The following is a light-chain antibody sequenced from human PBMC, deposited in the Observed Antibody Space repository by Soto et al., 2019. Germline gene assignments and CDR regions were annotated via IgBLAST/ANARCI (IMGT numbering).Light chain of an antibody. CDR2: EST. Sequence: QTASVSGSPGQSITISCTGPVSAFLNYNLVSWYQQPPGQAPRLVIYESTKRPSGVSDRFSASKSGNTASLTISGLQAEDEADYYCCSCVSGSPFDVLFGGGTKVTVL. CDR1: VSAFLNYNL. CDR3: CSCVSGSPFDVL. V-gene: IGLV2-23*01. J-gene: IGLJ3*02.